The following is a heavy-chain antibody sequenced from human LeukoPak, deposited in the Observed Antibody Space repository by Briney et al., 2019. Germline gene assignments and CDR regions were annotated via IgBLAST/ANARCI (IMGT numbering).Heavy chain of an antibody. CDR1: GFTFSSYA. D-gene: IGHD3-9*01. CDR2: ISGSGGST. Sequence: PGGSLRLSCAASGFTFSSYAMSWVRQAPGKGLEWVSAISGSGGSTYYADSVKGRFTISRDNSKNTLYLQMNSLRAEDTAVYYCANQPYIFTGYYSYWGRGTLVTVSS. CDR3: ANQPYIFTGYYSY. V-gene: IGHV3-23*01. J-gene: IGHJ4*01.